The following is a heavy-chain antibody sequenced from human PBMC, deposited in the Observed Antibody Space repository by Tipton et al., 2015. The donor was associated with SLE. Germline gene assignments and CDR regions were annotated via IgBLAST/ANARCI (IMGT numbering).Heavy chain of an antibody. D-gene: IGHD3-10*01. CDR2: VHYSGIT. Sequence: QVQLVQSGPEVKPSETLSLTCTVSGDSISSYYWNWIRQPPGKGLEWIGYVHYSGITKYKPPLKSRVTISVDTSKNQFSLKLSFVTAADTAVYYCARVSATSYYGSGAFDIWGQGTMVTVSS. CDR3: ARVSATSYYGSGAFDI. CDR1: GDSISSYY. V-gene: IGHV4-59*01. J-gene: IGHJ3*02.